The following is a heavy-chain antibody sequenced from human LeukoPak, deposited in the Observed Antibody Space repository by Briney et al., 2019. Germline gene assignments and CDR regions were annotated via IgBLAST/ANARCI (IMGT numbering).Heavy chain of an antibody. CDR1: GFTFDDYG. Sequence: GGSLRLSCAASGFTFDDYGMSWVRQAPGKGLEWVSGINWNGGSTGYADSVKGRCTISRDNAKNSLYLQMNSLRAEDTALYYCARDGNYYDSSGYKGDFDYRGQGTLVTVSS. CDR3: ARDGNYYDSSGYKGDFDY. J-gene: IGHJ4*02. CDR2: INWNGGST. V-gene: IGHV3-20*04. D-gene: IGHD3-22*01.